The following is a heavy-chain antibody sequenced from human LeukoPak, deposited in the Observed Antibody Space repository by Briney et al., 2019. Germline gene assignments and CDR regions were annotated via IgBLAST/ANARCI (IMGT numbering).Heavy chain of an antibody. V-gene: IGHV3-23*01. Sequence: GGSLRLSCAASGFTFSSSAMSWVRQAPGKGLEWVSGISASGGSTYYADSVRGRFTISRDNSKNTLYLQMNSLRIEDTAVYYCARVPEYSSSSGDFDYWGQGTLVTVSS. CDR2: ISASGGST. J-gene: IGHJ4*02. CDR3: ARVPEYSSSSGDFDY. D-gene: IGHD6-6*01. CDR1: GFTFSSSA.